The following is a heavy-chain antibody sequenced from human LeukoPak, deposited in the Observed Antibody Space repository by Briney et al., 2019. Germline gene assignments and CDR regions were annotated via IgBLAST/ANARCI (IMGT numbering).Heavy chain of an antibody. J-gene: IGHJ4*02. D-gene: IGHD3-10*01. CDR1: GYTFTSYG. V-gene: IGHV1-18*01. CDR2: VSAYNGNT. Sequence: ASVKVSCKASGYTFTSYGISWVRQAPGQGLEWMGWVSAYNGNTNYAQKLQGRVTMTTDTSTSTAYMELRSPRSDDTAVYYCARDGRPRMVYRGAWRYYFDYWGQGTLVTVSS. CDR3: ARDGRPRMVYRGAWRYYFDY.